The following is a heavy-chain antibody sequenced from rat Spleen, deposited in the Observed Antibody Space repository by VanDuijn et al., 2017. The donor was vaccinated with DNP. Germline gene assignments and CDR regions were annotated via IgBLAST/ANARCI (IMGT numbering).Heavy chain of an antibody. CDR1: AYSINTNY. CDR2: ISYSGGT. J-gene: IGHJ2*01. CDR3: ARWSDYFDY. V-gene: IGHV3-1*01. Sequence: EAQLQESGPGLVTPSQSLSPPCSVTAYSINTNYWGWIRKFPGNKMEWIRHISYSGGTSYNPSLKSRISITRDTSKNQFFLHLNSVITEDTGTYYCARWSDYFDYWGQGVMVTVSS.